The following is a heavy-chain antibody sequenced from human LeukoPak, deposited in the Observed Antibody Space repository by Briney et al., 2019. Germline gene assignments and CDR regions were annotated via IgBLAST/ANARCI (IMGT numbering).Heavy chain of an antibody. V-gene: IGHV3-21*01. Sequence: GGSLRLSCAASGFTFKTFSMNWVRQAPGKGLEWVSSISDTSDKIYYTDSLKGRFSTSRDNVKNSLYLEMNSLRAEDTAVYYCARVRSGYDISWFDYWGQGTLVTVSS. J-gene: IGHJ4*02. CDR2: ISDTSDKI. CDR1: GFTFKTFS. D-gene: IGHD5-12*01. CDR3: ARVRSGYDISWFDY.